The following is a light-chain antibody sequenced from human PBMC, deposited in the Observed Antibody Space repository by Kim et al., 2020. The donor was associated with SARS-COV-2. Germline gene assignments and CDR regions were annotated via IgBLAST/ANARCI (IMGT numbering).Light chain of an antibody. CDR3: QKSDKSPRT. J-gene: IGKJ1*01. CDR2: GAS. CDR1: QSVNSRY. V-gene: IGKV3-20*01. Sequence: EIVLTQSPGTLSLSPGERATLSCRASQSVNSRYLAWYQQRPGQAPRLLIYGASSRATGIPDRFSGGGSGTDFALTISRLEPEDFAVYYCQKSDKSPRTFGQGTKVDIK.